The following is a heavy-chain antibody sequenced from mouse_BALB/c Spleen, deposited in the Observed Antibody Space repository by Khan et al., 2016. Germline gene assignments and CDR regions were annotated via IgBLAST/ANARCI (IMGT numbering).Heavy chain of an antibody. J-gene: IGHJ1*01. CDR2: ISNLAYSI. D-gene: IGHD1-1*01. CDR3: AREASSLYWYFDV. CDR1: GFTFSDYG. Sequence: EVELVESGGGLVQPGGSRKLSCAASGFTFSDYGMAWVRQAPGKGPEWVAFISNLAYSIYYADTVTGRFTISRENAKNTLYLEMSSLRSEDTAVYYCAREASSLYWYFDVWGAGTTVTVSS. V-gene: IGHV5-15*02.